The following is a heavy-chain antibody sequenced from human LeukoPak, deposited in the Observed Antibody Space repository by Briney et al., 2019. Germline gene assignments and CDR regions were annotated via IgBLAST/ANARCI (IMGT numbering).Heavy chain of an antibody. CDR1: GFTFSSYA. V-gene: IGHV3-23*01. D-gene: IGHD6-19*01. CDR3: ANQGRLVWYYFDY. Sequence: PAGSLRLSCAASGFTFSSYAMSWVRQAPGKGLEWVSAISGSGGSTYYADSVKGRFTISRDNSKNTLYLQMNSLRAEDTAVYYCANQGRLVWYYFDYWGQGTLVTVSS. J-gene: IGHJ4*02. CDR2: ISGSGGST.